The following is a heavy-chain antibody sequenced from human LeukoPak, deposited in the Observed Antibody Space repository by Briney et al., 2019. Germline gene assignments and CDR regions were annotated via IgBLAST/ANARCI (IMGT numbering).Heavy chain of an antibody. V-gene: IGHV4-34*01. D-gene: IGHD6-13*01. CDR1: GGSFSGYY. J-gene: IGHJ4*02. CDR3: AISSYSSSWYAGY. Sequence: PSETLSLTCAVYGGSFSGYYWSWIRQPPGKGLEWIGEINHSGSTNYNPSLKSRVTISVDTFKNQFSLKLSSVTAADTAMYYCAISSYSSSWYAGYWGQGTLVTVSS. CDR2: INHSGST.